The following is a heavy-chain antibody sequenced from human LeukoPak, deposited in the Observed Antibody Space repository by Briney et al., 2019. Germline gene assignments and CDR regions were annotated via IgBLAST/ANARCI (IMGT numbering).Heavy chain of an antibody. J-gene: IGHJ4*02. Sequence: PGRSLRLSCAASGFTFSTYGMSWVRQAPGKGLAWVSGISGSGDSTYYADSVRGRFTISRDNSKNTLFLQMNSLRAEDTAVYYCAKADRRSDLPYYFDYWGQGTLVTVSS. CDR2: ISGSGDST. V-gene: IGHV3-23*01. CDR3: AKADRRSDLPYYFDY. CDR1: GFTFSTYG.